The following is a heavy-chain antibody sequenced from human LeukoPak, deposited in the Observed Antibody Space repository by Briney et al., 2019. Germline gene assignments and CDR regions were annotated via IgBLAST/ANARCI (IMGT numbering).Heavy chain of an antibody. V-gene: IGHV4-34*01. D-gene: IGHD4-17*01. J-gene: IGHJ5*02. CDR3: ARITVTTETNWFDP. CDR2: INHSGST. CDR1: GGSFSGYY. Sequence: NPSETLSLTCAVYGGSFSGYYWSWIRQPPGKGLEWIGEINHSGSTNYNPSLKSRVTISVDTSKNQFSLKLSSVTAADTAVYYCARITVTTETNWFDPWGQGTLVTVSS.